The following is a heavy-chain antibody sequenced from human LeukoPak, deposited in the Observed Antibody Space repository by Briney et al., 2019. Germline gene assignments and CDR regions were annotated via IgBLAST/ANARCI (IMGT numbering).Heavy chain of an antibody. D-gene: IGHD3-22*01. CDR3: ARVSRYYCDSRERGYFDY. J-gene: IGHJ4*02. CDR1: GFTFSSYW. V-gene: IGHV3-7*01. Sequence: PGGTLRLSCAASGFTFSSYWMSWVRQAPGKGLEWVANIKQDGSEKYYVDSVKGRFTISRDNAKNSLYLQMNSLRAEDTAVYYCARVSRYYCDSRERGYFDYWGQGTLVTVSS. CDR2: IKQDGSEK.